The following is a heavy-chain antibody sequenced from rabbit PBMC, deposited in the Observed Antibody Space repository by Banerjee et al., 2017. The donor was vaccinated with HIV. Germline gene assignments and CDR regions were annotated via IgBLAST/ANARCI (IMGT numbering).Heavy chain of an antibody. CDR2: IYAGSSGSA. J-gene: IGHJ4*01. CDR1: GFTLSSTFW. D-gene: IGHD8-1*01. Sequence: QSLEESGGDLVKPGESLTLSCKASGFTLSSTFWMCWVRQAPGKGLEWIGCIYAGSSGSAYYASWANGRFTISKTSSTTVTLQMTSLTAADTATYFCARGGYAVGGYVDGLDLWGQGTLVTVS. CDR3: ARGGYAVGGYVDGLDL. V-gene: IGHV1S40*01.